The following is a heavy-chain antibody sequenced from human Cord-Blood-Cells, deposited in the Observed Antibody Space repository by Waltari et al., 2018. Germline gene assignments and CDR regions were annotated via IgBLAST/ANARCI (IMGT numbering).Heavy chain of an antibody. CDR2: IYYSGST. Sequence: QVQLQESGPGLVKTSETLSLTCTVSGGSISSYYWSWIRQPPGKGLEWIGYIYYSGSTNYNPSLKSRVTISVDTSKNQFSLKLSSVTAADTAVYYGARGRYYYDSSGLFDYWGQGTLVTVSS. V-gene: IGHV4-59*01. J-gene: IGHJ4*02. CDR3: ARGRYYYDSSGLFDY. D-gene: IGHD3-22*01. CDR1: GGSISSYY.